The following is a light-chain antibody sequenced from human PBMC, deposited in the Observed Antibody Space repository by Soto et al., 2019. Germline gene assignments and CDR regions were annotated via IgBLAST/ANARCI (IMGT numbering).Light chain of an antibody. CDR3: QQRYSIPWT. J-gene: IGKJ1*01. CDR2: GAT. CDR1: QSITIY. Sequence: DIQMTQSPSSLSASVGDKVTITCRTSQSITIYLNWYHHKPGIAPKLLIYGATTLQSGVPSRFRGSGSGTDFTLTISSLQPEDFGIYYCQQRYSIPWTFGQGTKVEIK. V-gene: IGKV1-39*01.